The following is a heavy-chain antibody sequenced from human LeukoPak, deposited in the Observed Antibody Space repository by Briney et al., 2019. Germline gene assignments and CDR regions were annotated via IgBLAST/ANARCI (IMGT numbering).Heavy chain of an antibody. J-gene: IGHJ3*02. CDR1: GGSISSSSYY. V-gene: IGHV4-39*07. Sequence: SETLSLTCTVSGGSISSSSYYWGWIRQPPGKGLEWIGSIYYSGSTYYNPSLKSRVTISVDTSKNQFSLKLSSVTAADTAVYYCARGVFRYSSRRCAFDIWGQGTMVTVSS. CDR2: IYYSGST. D-gene: IGHD6-13*01. CDR3: ARGVFRYSSRRCAFDI.